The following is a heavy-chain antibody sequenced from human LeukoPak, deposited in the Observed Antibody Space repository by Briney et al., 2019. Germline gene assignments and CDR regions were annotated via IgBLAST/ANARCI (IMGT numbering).Heavy chain of an antibody. CDR3: ARDFRGWSWFDL. V-gene: IGHV4-59*11. J-gene: IGHJ5*02. Sequence: SETLSLTCSVSGGSISTHYWSWIRQPPGKGLEWIGYIYYSGSTNYNPSLKSRVTISVDTSKNQFSLMLSSVTAADTAVYYCARDFRGWSWFDLWGQGTLVAVSS. CDR2: IYYSGST. CDR1: GGSISTHY. D-gene: IGHD2-15*01.